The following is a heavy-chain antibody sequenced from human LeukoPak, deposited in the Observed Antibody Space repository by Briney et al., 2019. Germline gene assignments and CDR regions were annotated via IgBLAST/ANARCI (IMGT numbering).Heavy chain of an antibody. CDR2: IWYDGSNK. J-gene: IGHJ4*02. D-gene: IGHD4-17*01. Sequence: PGRSLKLSCAASGFTFRTYGMHWVRQAPGKGLEWVAVIWYDGSNKYYADSVKGRFTISRDNSKNTLYLQMNSLRAEDTALYYCARNDYRDRGYFDYWGQGTLVTVSS. CDR3: ARNDYRDRGYFDY. V-gene: IGHV3-33*01. CDR1: GFTFRTYG.